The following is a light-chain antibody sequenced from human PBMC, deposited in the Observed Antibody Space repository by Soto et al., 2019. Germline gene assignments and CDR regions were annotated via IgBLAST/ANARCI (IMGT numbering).Light chain of an antibody. Sequence: DIVMTQSPDSLAVSLGERATINCKSSQSVLISSSNKNYLGWYQQKPGQPPKLLISWASTRESGVPGRFSGGGSVTDFTLTISSLQAEDVAVYYCQHRGTFGQGTKLEIK. CDR1: QSVLISSSNKNY. V-gene: IGKV4-1*01. CDR2: WAS. CDR3: QHRGT. J-gene: IGKJ2*01.